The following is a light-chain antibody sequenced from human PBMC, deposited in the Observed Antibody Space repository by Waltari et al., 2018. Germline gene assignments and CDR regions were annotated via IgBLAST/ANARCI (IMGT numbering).Light chain of an antibody. Sequence: IVLTQSPGTLSLSPGERATLSCRASQSVSRSLAWYQQKPGQAPKLLIYGAATRATGIPDRCTGGGSGTDISLTIGGLEPEDFAIYFCQHYVRLPATFGQGTKVEIK. CDR3: QHYVRLPAT. CDR2: GAA. CDR1: QSVSRS. J-gene: IGKJ1*01. V-gene: IGKV3-20*01.